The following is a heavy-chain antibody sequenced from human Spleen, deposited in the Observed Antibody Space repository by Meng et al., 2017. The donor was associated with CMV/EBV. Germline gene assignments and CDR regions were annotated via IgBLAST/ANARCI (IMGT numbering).Heavy chain of an antibody. D-gene: IGHD2-21*01. V-gene: IGHV3-21*01. J-gene: IGHJ1*01. CDR1: GFTFSSYS. CDR2: ISSSSRNI. CDR3: ANSGLAGGAR. Sequence: GESLKISCAASGFTFSSYSMNWVRQAPGKGLEWVSSISSSSRNIYYADSVKGRFTISRDNAKNSLFLQMDSLRAEDTAVNYCANSGLAGGARWGQGTLVTVSS.